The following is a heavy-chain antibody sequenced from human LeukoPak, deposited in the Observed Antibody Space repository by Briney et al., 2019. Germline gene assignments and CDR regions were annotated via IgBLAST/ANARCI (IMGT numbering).Heavy chain of an antibody. Sequence: SVKVSCKASGGTFSSYAISWVRQAPGQGLEWMGRIIPILGIANYAQKFQGRVTITADKSTSTAYMELSSLRSEDTAVYYCARGGMELWSFDYWGQGTLVTASS. CDR3: ARGGMELWSFDY. D-gene: IGHD5-18*01. CDR2: IIPILGIA. J-gene: IGHJ4*02. V-gene: IGHV1-69*04. CDR1: GGTFSSYA.